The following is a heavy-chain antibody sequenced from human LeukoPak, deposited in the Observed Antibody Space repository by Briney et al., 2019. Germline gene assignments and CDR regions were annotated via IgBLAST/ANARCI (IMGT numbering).Heavy chain of an antibody. Sequence: GGSLRLSCAASGFTFSSYWMNWARQAPGKGLEWVAVISYDGSNKYYADSVKGRFTISRDNSKNTLYLQMNSLRAEDTAVYYCAKDRGYSGYDPHIFDYWGQGTLVTVSS. CDR1: GFTFSSYW. CDR2: ISYDGSNK. J-gene: IGHJ4*02. D-gene: IGHD5-12*01. V-gene: IGHV3-30*18. CDR3: AKDRGYSGYDPHIFDY.